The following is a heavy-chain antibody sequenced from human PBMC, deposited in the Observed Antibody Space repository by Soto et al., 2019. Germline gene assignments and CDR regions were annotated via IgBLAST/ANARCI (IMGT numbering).Heavy chain of an antibody. CDR2: VNYTGST. V-gene: IGHV4-59*01. CDR3: ARAPGSRHYLDT. D-gene: IGHD3-10*01. CDR1: GGSIRSYY. Sequence: SETLSLTCTVSGGSIRSYYWSWIRQPPGKPLEWIGYVNYTGSTNYNASLKSRVTISIDTSKNQFSLRLSSVTAADTATYYCARAPGSRHYLDTWGQGTLVTVSS. J-gene: IGHJ5*02.